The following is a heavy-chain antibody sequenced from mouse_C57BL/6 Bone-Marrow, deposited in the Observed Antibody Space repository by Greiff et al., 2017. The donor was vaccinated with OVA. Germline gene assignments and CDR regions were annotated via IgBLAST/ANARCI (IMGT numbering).Heavy chain of an antibody. J-gene: IGHJ1*03. Sequence: LVESGAELVRPGASVKLSCKASGYTFTDYYINWVKQRPGQGLEWIARIYPGSGNTYYNEKFKGKATLTAEKSSSTAYMQLSSLTSEDSAVYFCARALNWYFDVWGTGTTVTVSS. V-gene: IGHV1-76*01. CDR3: ARALNWYFDV. CDR2: IYPGSGNT. CDR1: GYTFTDYY.